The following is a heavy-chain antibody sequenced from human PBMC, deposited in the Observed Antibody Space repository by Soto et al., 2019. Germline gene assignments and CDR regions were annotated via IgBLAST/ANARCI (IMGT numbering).Heavy chain of an antibody. J-gene: IGHJ4*02. CDR2: TYYRSKWYN. CDR3: ARDRDSSGWYEFGFDY. D-gene: IGHD6-19*01. CDR1: GDSVSSNSAA. V-gene: IGHV6-1*01. Sequence: SQTLSLTCVISGDSVSSNSAAWNWIRQSPSRGLEWLGRTYYRSKWYNDYAVSVKSRITINPDTSKNQFSLQLNSVTPEDTAVYYCARDRDSSGWYEFGFDYWGQGTLVTVSS.